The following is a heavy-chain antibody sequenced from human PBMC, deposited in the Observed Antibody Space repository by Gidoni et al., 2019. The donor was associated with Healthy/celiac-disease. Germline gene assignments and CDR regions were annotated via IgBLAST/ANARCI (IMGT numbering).Heavy chain of an antibody. CDR3: ATSTPEYSSSSCFDY. CDR2: ISSSSSYI. J-gene: IGHJ4*02. Sequence: EVQLVESVGGLVKPGGSLRLSCAASGFTFSSYSMNWVRQAPGKGLEWVSSISSSSSYIYYADSVKGRFTISRDNAKNSLYLQMNSLRAEDTAVYYCATSTPEYSSSSCFDYWGQGTLVTVSS. D-gene: IGHD6-6*01. V-gene: IGHV3-21*01. CDR1: GFTFSSYS.